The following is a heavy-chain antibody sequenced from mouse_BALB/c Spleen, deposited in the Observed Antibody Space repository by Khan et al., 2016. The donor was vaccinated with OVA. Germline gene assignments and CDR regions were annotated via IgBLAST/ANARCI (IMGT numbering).Heavy chain of an antibody. J-gene: IGHJ2*01. V-gene: IGHV3-2*02. D-gene: IGHD1-1*01. CDR1: GYSITSGYA. CDR3: ARGKYYGYYFDY. CDR2: IRYSGVT. Sequence: EVKLEQSGPDLVKPSQSLSLTCTVTGYSITSGYAWNWMRQFPGNKLEWMGYIRYSGVTSFTPSLKSRISITRDTSKNQFFLQLNSVTTEDTATYYCARGKYYGYYFDYWGQGTTLTVSS.